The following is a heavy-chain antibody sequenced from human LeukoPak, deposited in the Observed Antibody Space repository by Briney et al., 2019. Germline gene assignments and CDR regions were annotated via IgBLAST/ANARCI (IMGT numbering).Heavy chain of an antibody. J-gene: IGHJ6*04. D-gene: IGHD3-10*02. CDR3: AELGITMIGGV. V-gene: IGHV3-11*04. CDR2: ISISGSTI. Sequence: GGSLRLSCAASGFIFSDYYMSWIRQAPGKGLEWVSFISISGSTIYYADSVKGRFTISRDNAKNSLYLQMNSLRAEDMAVYYCAELGITMIGGVWGKGTTVTISS. CDR1: GFIFSDYY.